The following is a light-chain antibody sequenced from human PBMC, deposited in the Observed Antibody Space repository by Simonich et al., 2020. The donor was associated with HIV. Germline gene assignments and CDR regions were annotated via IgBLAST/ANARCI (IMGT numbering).Light chain of an antibody. CDR1: QSISNW. CDR2: KSS. Sequence: DIQMTQSPSTLSASVGDRVTIPCRASQSISNWLAWYQQQPGKAPKLLIYKSSSLKSGVPSRFSGSGSGTDFTLTISSLQPQDFATYYCQQANAFPYTFGQGTKLEIK. J-gene: IGKJ2*01. V-gene: IGKV1-5*03. CDR3: QQANAFPYT.